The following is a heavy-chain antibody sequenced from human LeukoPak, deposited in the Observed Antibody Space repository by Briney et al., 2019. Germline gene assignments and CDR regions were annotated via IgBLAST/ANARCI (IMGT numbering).Heavy chain of an antibody. Sequence: KPSETLSLTCSVSGGSISSYYWSWIRPPPGKGLEWIGYIYYSGSTNYNPSLKSRVTISVDTSKNQFSLKLSSVSAADTAVYYCARDLCSSTSCYERGFDYWGQGTLVTVSS. CDR3: ARDLCSSTSCYERGFDY. CDR2: IYYSGST. D-gene: IGHD2-2*01. J-gene: IGHJ4*02. V-gene: IGHV4-59*01. CDR1: GGSISSYY.